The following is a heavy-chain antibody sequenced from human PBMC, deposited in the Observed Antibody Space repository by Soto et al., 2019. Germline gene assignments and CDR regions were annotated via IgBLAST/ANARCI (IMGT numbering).Heavy chain of an antibody. V-gene: IGHV3-30-3*01. D-gene: IGHD3-22*01. CDR1: GFTFSSYA. J-gene: IGHJ4*02. CDR3: ARVDFDSNGYYLDY. CDR2: ISYDGSIK. Sequence: GGSLRLSCAASGFTFSSYAIHWVRQAPGKGLEWVAIISYDGSIKYYADSVRGRFTISRDNSKNTLYLQMNSLRAEDTAVYYCARVDFDSNGYYLDYWGQGTLVTVSS.